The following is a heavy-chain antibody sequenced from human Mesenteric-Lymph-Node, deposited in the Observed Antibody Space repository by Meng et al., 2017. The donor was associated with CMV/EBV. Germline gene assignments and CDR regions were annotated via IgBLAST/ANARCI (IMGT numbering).Heavy chain of an antibody. CDR1: KYTFIGYY. V-gene: IGHV1-2*02. Sequence: ASVKVSCKPSKYTFIGYYIHWVRQAPGQGLEWMGWINPKTGGTNYAQIFQGRVTLTRDTSISTAYMELSRLRSDDTAVYYCAPATSGSCVDYWGQGTLVTVSS. CDR2: INPKTGGT. CDR3: APATSGSCVDY. J-gene: IGHJ4*02. D-gene: IGHD1-26*01.